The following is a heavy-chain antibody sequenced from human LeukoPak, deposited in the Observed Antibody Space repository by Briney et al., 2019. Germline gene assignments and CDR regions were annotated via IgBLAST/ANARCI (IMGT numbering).Heavy chain of an antibody. D-gene: IGHD3-3*01. J-gene: IGHJ4*02. CDR3: ARGSGEYYDFWSGWDY. CDR2: INAGNGNT. CDR1: GYTFTSYA. V-gene: IGHV1-3*01. Sequence: GASVKVSCKASGYTFTSYAMHWVRQAPGQRLEWMGWINAGNGNTKYSQKFQGRVTITRDTSANTASMDLRSVRSEDTAVYYCARGSGEYYDFWSGWDYWGQGTLVTVSS.